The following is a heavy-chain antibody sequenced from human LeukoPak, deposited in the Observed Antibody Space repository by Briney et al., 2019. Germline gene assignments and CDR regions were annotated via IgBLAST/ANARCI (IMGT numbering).Heavy chain of an antibody. D-gene: IGHD2-15*01. CDR2: ISSSGSTI. V-gene: IGHV3-48*03. CDR3: ARGQRVAAYFDY. CDR1: GFTFSSYE. J-gene: IGHJ4*02. Sequence: GGSLRLSCAASGFTFSSYEMNWVRQAPGKGLEWVSYISSSGSTIYYADSVKGRFTISRDNAKNSLYLQMNSLRAKDTAVYYCARGQRVAAYFDYWGQGTLVTVSS.